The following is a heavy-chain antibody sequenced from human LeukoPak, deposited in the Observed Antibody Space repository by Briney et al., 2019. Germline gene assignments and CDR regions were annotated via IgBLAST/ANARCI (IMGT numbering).Heavy chain of an antibody. J-gene: IGHJ3*02. CDR1: GYTFTSYD. Sequence: ASVKVSCKASGYTFTSYDINWVRQATGQGLEWMGWMNPNSGNTGYAQKFQGRVTMTRNTSISTAYMELSSLRSEDTAVYYCARGEFIEPPYAFDIWGQGTMVTVSS. V-gene: IGHV1-8*01. D-gene: IGHD1-14*01. CDR3: ARGEFIEPPYAFDI. CDR2: MNPNSGNT.